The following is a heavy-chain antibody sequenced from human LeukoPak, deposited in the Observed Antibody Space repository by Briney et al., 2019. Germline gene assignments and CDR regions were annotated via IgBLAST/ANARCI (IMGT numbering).Heavy chain of an antibody. V-gene: IGHV3-48*01. J-gene: IGHJ6*03. CDR3: ARDEVDTANYYYMDV. CDR2: ISSSSSTI. CDR1: GFTFSSXX. D-gene: IGHD5-18*01. Sequence: AASGFTFSSXXXXWXRXTPXKXXXXXXXISSSSSTIYYADSVKGRFTISRDNAKDSLYLQMNSLRAEDTAVYYCARDEVDTANYYYMDVWGKGTTVTVSS.